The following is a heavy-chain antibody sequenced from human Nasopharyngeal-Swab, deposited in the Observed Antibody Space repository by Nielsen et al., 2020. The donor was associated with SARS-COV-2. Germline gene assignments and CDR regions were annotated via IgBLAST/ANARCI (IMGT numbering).Heavy chain of an antibody. Sequence: GGSLRLSCAASGFTFSNYAMSRVRQAPGKGLEWVSSIFGSGAITSYADSVKGRFTISRDNSKNTLYLQMDSLRAEDTAVYYCSTLPLGYCSGVSCLDAWGQGTLVTVSS. V-gene: IGHV3-23*01. CDR3: STLPLGYCSGVSCLDA. CDR1: GFTFSNYA. J-gene: IGHJ5*02. CDR2: IFGSGAIT. D-gene: IGHD2-15*01.